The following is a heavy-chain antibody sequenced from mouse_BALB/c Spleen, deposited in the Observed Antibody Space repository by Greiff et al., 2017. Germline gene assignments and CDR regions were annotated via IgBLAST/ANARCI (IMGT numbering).Heavy chain of an antibody. J-gene: IGHJ3*01. D-gene: IGHD2-4*01. CDR1: GYSITSDYA. CDR3: ATYDYDGPFAY. V-gene: IGHV3-2*02. Sequence: EVKLVESGPGLVKPSQSLSLTCTVTGYSITSDYAWYWIRQFPGNKLEWMGYISYSGSTSYNPSLKSRISITRDTSKNQFFLQLNSVTTEDTATYYCATYDYDGPFAYWGQGTLVTVSA. CDR2: ISYSGST.